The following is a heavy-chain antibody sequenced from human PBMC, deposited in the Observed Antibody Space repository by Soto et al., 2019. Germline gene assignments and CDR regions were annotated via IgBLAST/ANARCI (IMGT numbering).Heavy chain of an antibody. D-gene: IGHD2-15*01. CDR1: GFTFSSYA. V-gene: IGHV3-23*01. CDR2: LIGSGGST. Sequence: EVQLLESGGGLVQPGGSLRLSCAASGFTFSSYAMSWVRQAPGKWLEWVSALIGSGGSTYYADYVKAWFTISIDTSKNTMNLNMNSLRAEDTAVYYFAKDPQRDCSGVRCSSTFYYFDHWGQGTLVTVSS. J-gene: IGHJ4*02. CDR3: AKDPQRDCSGVRCSSTFYYFDH.